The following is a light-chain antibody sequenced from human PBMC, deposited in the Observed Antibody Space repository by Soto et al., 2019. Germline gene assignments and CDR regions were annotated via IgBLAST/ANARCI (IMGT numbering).Light chain of an antibody. Sequence: DIQMTQSPSSLSASVGDRVTITCRASQSVGNFLNWYQQKPGLPPKYLIYAASNLQSGVPSWFSGSGSGTDFTLTISNLQPEDFATYSCQKSFTTWTFGQGTKVEVK. CDR1: QSVGNF. V-gene: IGKV1-39*01. CDR3: QKSFTTWT. CDR2: AAS. J-gene: IGKJ1*01.